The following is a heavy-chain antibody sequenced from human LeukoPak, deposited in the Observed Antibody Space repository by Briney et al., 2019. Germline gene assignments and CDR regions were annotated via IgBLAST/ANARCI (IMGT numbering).Heavy chain of an antibody. V-gene: IGHV3-23*01. CDR1: GFTFSSYA. J-gene: IGHJ4*02. Sequence: GGSLSLSCAASGFTFSSYAMSWVRQAPGKGLEWVSAISGSGGSTYYADSVKGRFTISRDNSKNTLYLQMNSLRAEDTAVYYCAIAHYDSSGIFDYWGQGTLVTVSS. CDR2: ISGSGGST. D-gene: IGHD3-22*01. CDR3: AIAHYDSSGIFDY.